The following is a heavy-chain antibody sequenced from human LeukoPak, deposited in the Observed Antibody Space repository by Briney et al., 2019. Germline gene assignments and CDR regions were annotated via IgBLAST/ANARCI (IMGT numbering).Heavy chain of an antibody. CDR2: IYYSGST. Sequence: SQTVSLTCTVSGGTISSYYWSWIRQPPGKGLEWIGYIYYSGSTNYNPSLKSRVTISVDTSKNQFSLKLSSVTAADTAVYYCARLKYYDFWSGSPGMDVWGQGALVTVSS. CDR1: GGTISSYY. J-gene: IGHJ4*02. CDR3: ARLKYYDFWSGSPGMDV. V-gene: IGHV4-59*08. D-gene: IGHD3-3*01.